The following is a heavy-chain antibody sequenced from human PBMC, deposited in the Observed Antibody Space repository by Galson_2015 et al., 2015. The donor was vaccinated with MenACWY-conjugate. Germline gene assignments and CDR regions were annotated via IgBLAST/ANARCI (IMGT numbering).Heavy chain of an antibody. CDR2: INPTGVKT. D-gene: IGHD5-12*01. V-gene: IGHV1-46*01. Sequence: SVKVSCKAPRYIFTGYNIHWVRQAPGQGLEWMGFINPTGVKTNYAEKFQGSGTMTRDTSTGTVYMQLSSPRSEDTAVYYCARARTTGYVGDYFDYWGQGTLVTVSS. CDR3: ARARTTGYVGDYFDY. CDR1: RYIFTGYN. J-gene: IGHJ4*02.